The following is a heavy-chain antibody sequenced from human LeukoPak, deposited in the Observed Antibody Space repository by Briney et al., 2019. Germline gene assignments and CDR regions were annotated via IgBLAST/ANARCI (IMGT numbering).Heavy chain of an antibody. CDR2: INPNSGGT. V-gene: IGHV1-2*02. D-gene: IGHD4-23*01. CDR3: ARESGNGRYFDY. CDR1: GYTFTGYY. Sequence: GASVKVSCKASGYTFTGYYMHWVRQAPGQGLEWMGWINPNSGGTNYAQKFQGRVTMTRDASISTAYMELSRLRSDDTAVYYCARESGNGRYFDYWGQGTLVTVSS. J-gene: IGHJ4*02.